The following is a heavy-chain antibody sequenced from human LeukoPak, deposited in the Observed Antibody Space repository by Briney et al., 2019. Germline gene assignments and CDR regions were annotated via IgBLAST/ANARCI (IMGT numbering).Heavy chain of an antibody. Sequence: SETLSLTCAVYGGSFSGYYWSWIRQPPGKGLEWIGEINHSGSTNYNPSLKSRVTISVDTSKNQFSLKLSSVTAADTAVYYCARRGGSGSYYRLGYYYYGMDVWGQGTTATVSS. J-gene: IGHJ6*02. CDR1: GGSFSGYY. CDR2: INHSGST. CDR3: ARRGGSGSYYRLGYYYYGMDV. V-gene: IGHV4-34*01. D-gene: IGHD3-10*01.